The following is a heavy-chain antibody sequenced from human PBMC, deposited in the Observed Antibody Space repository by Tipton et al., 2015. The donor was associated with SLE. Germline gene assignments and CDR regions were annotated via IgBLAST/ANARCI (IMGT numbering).Heavy chain of an antibody. Sequence: GLVKPSETLSLTCTVSGGSISSNSYYWGWIRQPPGKGLEWIGYIYYSGSTNYNPSLKSRVTISVDTSKNQFSLKLSSVTAADTAVYYCARGYSGSYYYYYYMDVWGKGTTVTVSS. V-gene: IGHV4-61*05. CDR3: ARGYSGSYYYYYYMDV. CDR1: GGSISSNSYY. D-gene: IGHD1-26*01. CDR2: IYYSGST. J-gene: IGHJ6*03.